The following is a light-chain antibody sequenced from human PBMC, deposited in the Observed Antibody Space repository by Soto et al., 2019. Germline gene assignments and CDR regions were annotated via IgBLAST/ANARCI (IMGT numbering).Light chain of an antibody. Sequence: DIQMPQSHYTLSASVGDRAPLTCRASQSISSWLAWYQQKPGEAPKLLIYDASALPRGVPSRFSGSGSGTKFTLTIASLQPDDFATYYCQQYETFSGTFGPGTKGDIK. V-gene: IGKV1-5*01. CDR2: DAS. CDR1: QSISSW. J-gene: IGKJ1*01. CDR3: QQYETFSGT.